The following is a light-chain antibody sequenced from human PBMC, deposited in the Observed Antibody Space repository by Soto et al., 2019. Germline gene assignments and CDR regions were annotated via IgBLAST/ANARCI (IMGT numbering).Light chain of an antibody. CDR3: SSDAGGLVV. Sequence: QSALTQPASVSGSPGQSITISCTGTSSDIGAHTYVSWFQQHPGKVPKVIIYNVSTRPSGISDRFSGSKSGNTASLTISGLQAEDEADYYCSSDAGGLVVFGGGTKLTVL. V-gene: IGLV2-14*01. J-gene: IGLJ3*02. CDR1: SSDIGAHTY. CDR2: NVS.